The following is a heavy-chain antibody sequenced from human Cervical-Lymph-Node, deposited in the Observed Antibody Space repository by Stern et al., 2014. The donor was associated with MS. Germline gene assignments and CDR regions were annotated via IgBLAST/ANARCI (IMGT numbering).Heavy chain of an antibody. CDR3: ARDHWGIGDV. CDR2: IWFDGSKK. J-gene: IGHJ6*02. V-gene: IGHV3-33*01. CDR1: GFNFSAYG. D-gene: IGHD3-16*01. Sequence: VQLLESGGGVVQPGRSLRLSCGASGFNFSAYGMHWVRQAPGMGLQWVSIIWFDGSKKYYADSVKGRFTISRDNSKNTLFLQMNSLRAEDTAVYYCARDHWGIGDVWGQGTTVTVSS.